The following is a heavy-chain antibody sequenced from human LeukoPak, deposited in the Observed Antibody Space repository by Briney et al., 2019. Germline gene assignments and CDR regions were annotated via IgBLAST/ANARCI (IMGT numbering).Heavy chain of an antibody. Sequence: ASVKVSGKVSGYTLTELSMHWVRQAPGKGLEWMGGFDPEDGETIYAQKFQGRVTMTEDTSTDTAYMELSSLRSEDTAVYYCATTPSSSFPFDYWGQGTLVTVSS. V-gene: IGHV1-24*01. CDR2: FDPEDGET. D-gene: IGHD6-13*01. J-gene: IGHJ4*02. CDR1: GYTLTELS. CDR3: ATTPSSSFPFDY.